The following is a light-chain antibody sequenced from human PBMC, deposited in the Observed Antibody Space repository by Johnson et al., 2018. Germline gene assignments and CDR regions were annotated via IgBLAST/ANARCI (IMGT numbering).Light chain of an antibody. CDR2: ENN. CDR3: GTWDSSLGAGNV. Sequence: QSVLTQPPSVSAAPGQKVTISCSGSSSNIVNNYVSWYQQLPGTAPKLLIYENNKRPSGIPDRFSGSKSGTSATLGITGLQTGDEADYYCGTWDSSLGAGNVFGTGTKVTVL. J-gene: IGLJ1*01. V-gene: IGLV1-51*02. CDR1: SSNIVNNY.